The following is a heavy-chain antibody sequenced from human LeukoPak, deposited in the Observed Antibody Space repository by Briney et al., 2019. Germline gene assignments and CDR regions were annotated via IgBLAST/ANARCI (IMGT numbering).Heavy chain of an antibody. V-gene: IGHV3-30*18. CDR2: ISYDGGDK. J-gene: IGHJ4*02. CDR1: GFTFSSYG. D-gene: IGHD6-13*01. CDR3: AKDSSAAAADYYFDS. Sequence: PGGSLRLSCAASGFTFSSYGMHWVRQAPGKGLEWVAVISYDGGDKYNADSVKGRFTISRDNSKNTLFLQMNSLRVEDTAVYYCAKDSSAAAADYYFDSWGQGTLVTVSS.